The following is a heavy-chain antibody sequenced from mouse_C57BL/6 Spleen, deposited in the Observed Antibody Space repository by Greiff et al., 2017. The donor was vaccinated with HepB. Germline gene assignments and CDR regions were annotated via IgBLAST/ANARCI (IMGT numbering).Heavy chain of an antibody. CDR3: ARHIGGRGDFDY. D-gene: IGHD2-14*01. V-gene: IGHV5-6*01. Sequence: EVQGVESGGDLVKPGGSLKLSCAASGFTFSSYGMSWVRQTPDKRLEWVATISSGGSYTYYPDSVKGRFTISRDNAKNTLYLQMSSLKSEDTAMYYCARHIGGRGDFDYWGQGTTLTVSS. CDR1: GFTFSSYG. CDR2: ISSGGSYT. J-gene: IGHJ2*01.